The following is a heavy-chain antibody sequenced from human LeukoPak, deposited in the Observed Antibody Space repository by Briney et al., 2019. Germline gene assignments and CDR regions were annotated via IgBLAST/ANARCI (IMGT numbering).Heavy chain of an antibody. CDR1: GYNFASSW. CDR2: IYLGDAEN. CDR3: ARQGTTRRSGHDAFDI. D-gene: IGHD1/OR15-1a*01. J-gene: IGHJ3*02. V-gene: IGHV5-51*01. Sequence: GESLKISCKGSGYNFASSWIGWVRQMPGKGLEWMGIIYLGDAENRYSPSFQGQVTISADKSISTAYLQWSSLKASDTATYYCARQGTTRRSGHDAFDIWGQGTMVTVSS.